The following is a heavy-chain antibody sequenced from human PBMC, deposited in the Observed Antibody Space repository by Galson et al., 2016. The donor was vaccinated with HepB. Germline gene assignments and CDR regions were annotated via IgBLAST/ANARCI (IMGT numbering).Heavy chain of an antibody. CDR2: ISYGGRNK. Sequence: SLRLSCAASGFTFSSYAMHWVRQAPGKGLEWLAVISYGGRNKYYADSVKGRFTVSREDSQTTLYLQMNSLRPEDTAVYYCARNDYLTPYYYYGMDVWGQGTTVTVSS. CDR1: GFTFSSYA. CDR3: ARNDYLTPYYYYGMDV. D-gene: IGHD4-11*01. V-gene: IGHV3-30-3*01. J-gene: IGHJ6*02.